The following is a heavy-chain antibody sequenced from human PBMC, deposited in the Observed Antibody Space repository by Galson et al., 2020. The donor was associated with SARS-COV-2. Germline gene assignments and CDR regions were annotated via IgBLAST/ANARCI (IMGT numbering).Heavy chain of an antibody. Sequence: GGSLRLSCAASGFTFSSYAMTWVRQAPGKGLEWVSYISGSGGSTYYADSLKGRFTISRDNSKNTLFLQMSSLRAEDTAVYYCAKPTGGYDFRSGYPFDYWGQGTLVTVSS. J-gene: IGHJ4*02. V-gene: IGHV3-23*01. D-gene: IGHD3-3*01. CDR2: ISGSGGST. CDR3: AKPTGGYDFRSGYPFDY. CDR1: GFTFSSYA.